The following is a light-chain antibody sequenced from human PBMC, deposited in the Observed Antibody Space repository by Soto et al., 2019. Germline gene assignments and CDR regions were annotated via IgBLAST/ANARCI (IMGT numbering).Light chain of an antibody. J-gene: IGKJ5*01. CDR3: QQYQSDPIT. V-gene: IGKV4-1*01. CDR1: QSVLSSANNKNY. CDR2: WAS. Sequence: DIVMTQSPDSLTVSLGERATINCKSSQSVLSSANNKNYLAWFQQKPGQPPKLLIYWASTRKSGVPDRFTGSGSGTDFTLTISSLQAEDVAVYYCQQYQSDPITFGQGTRLENK.